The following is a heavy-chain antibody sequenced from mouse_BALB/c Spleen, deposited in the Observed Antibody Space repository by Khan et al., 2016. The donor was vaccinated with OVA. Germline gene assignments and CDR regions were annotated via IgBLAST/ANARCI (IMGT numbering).Heavy chain of an antibody. J-gene: IGHJ3*01. D-gene: IGHD1-1*01. Sequence: VQLQQPGPELMKPGASVKISCKASGYSFTTYYIHWVKQSHGKSLEWIGYIDPFNDDTNYNQKFKGKATLTVDKSSSTAYMHLSSLTSEDSAVYYCARHGSSSWFAYWGQGTLVTVSA. CDR1: GYSFTTYY. V-gene: IGHV1S135*01. CDR3: ARHGSSSWFAY. CDR2: IDPFNDDT.